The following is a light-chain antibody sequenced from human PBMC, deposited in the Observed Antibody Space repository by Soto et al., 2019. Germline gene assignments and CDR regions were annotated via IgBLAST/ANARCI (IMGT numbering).Light chain of an antibody. J-gene: IGKJ1*01. CDR2: AAS. CDR3: QQSYSTPWT. CDR1: QSISSY. V-gene: IGKV1-39*01. Sequence: DIQMTQSPSSLSASVGDRVTITCRASQSISSYLNWYQQKPGKAPKLLIYAASSLQSGVPSRFSGSGSGTDFTLTISSLQPEDFATYSCQQSYSTPWTFGQGTMVEIK.